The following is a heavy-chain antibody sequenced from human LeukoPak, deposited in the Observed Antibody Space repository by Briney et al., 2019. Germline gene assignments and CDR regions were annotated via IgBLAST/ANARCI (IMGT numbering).Heavy chain of an antibody. Sequence: PGGSLRLSCAASGFTFSSYGMHWVRQAPGKGLGWVAVIWYDGSNKYYADSVKGRFTISRDNSKNTLYLQMNSLRAEDTAVYYCAREGDIVVVTAIPLGAFDIWGQGTMVTVSS. D-gene: IGHD2-21*02. CDR2: IWYDGSNK. J-gene: IGHJ3*02. CDR3: AREGDIVVVTAIPLGAFDI. CDR1: GFTFSSYG. V-gene: IGHV3-33*01.